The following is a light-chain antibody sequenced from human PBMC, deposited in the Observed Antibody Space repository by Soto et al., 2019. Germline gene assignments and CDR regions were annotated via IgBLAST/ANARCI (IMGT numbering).Light chain of an antibody. Sequence: DIQMTQSPPTLSASIGDRVTITCRASQSISAWLAWYQQKPGKAPKLLIYDASSLESGVPSRFSGSGSGTEFTLTISSLQPDDFATDYCQQYNSYSSFGQGTKLEIK. CDR3: QQYNSYSS. J-gene: IGKJ2*01. CDR2: DAS. CDR1: QSISAW. V-gene: IGKV1-5*01.